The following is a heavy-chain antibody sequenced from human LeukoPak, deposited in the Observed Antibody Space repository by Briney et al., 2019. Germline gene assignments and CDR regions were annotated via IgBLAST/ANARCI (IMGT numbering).Heavy chain of an antibody. J-gene: IGHJ4*02. CDR2: FSSSGSYI. CDR3: ARDLNVVVPASNDY. V-gene: IGHV3-21*01. D-gene: IGHD2-2*01. Sequence: GGSLRLSCAASGFTFSSYAMSWVRQAPGKGLERVSFFSSSGSYIYYADSVKGRFTISRDIAKNSLFLQMNSLRVEDTAVYYCARDLNVVVPASNDYWGQGTLVTVSS. CDR1: GFTFSSYA.